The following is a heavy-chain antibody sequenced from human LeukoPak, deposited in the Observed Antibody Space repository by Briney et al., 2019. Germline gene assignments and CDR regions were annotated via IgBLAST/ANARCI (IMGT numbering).Heavy chain of an antibody. J-gene: IGHJ4*02. Sequence: GGSLRLSCVGSGFTFRSHAMSWVRQAPEKGLEFVSGIYENGGTTYYADSVKGRFSISRDNSKNTLYLQMNSLRAEDTAVYYCAKDAFDYWGQGTLVTVSS. CDR1: GFTFRSHA. V-gene: IGHV3-23*01. CDR2: IYENGGTT. CDR3: AKDAFDY.